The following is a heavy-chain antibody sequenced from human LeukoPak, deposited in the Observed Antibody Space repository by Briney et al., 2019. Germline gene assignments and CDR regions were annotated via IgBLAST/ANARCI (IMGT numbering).Heavy chain of an antibody. CDR3: AKEPLSCSGGSCYSVFDS. V-gene: IGHV3-23*01. J-gene: IGHJ4*02. CDR2: IGGSDTGT. D-gene: IGHD2-15*01. CDR1: EFTFSNYA. Sequence: GGSLRLSCVASEFTFSNYAMNWVRQAPGKGLEWVSAIGGSDTGTYYADSVKGRFTISRDNSKNTLFLQMNSLRADDTAVYYCAKEPLSCSGGSCYSVFDSWGQGILVTVSS.